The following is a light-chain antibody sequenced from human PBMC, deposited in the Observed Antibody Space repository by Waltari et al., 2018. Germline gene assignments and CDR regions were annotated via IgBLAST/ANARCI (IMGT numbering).Light chain of an antibody. Sequence: DIQMTQSPSSLSASVGDRVTITCRASEDITDNLVWYQQKSGETPKVLIYEASSLQSGIPSRFSGSGSGTDFTLTISSLQSEDFATYYCQHYHAVPLTFGGGTKVELK. CDR1: EDITDN. CDR2: EAS. CDR3: QHYHAVPLT. J-gene: IGKJ4*01. V-gene: IGKV1-27*01.